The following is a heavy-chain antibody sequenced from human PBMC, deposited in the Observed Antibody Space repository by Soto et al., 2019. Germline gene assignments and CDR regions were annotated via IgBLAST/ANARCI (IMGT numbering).Heavy chain of an antibody. CDR3: ARVGGNWNDDYFDY. V-gene: IGHV1-8*01. CDR2: MNPNTGDT. J-gene: IGHJ4*02. CDR1: GYTFNNYD. D-gene: IGHD1-1*01. Sequence: GASVKVSCKASGYTFNNYDINWVRQASGQGLEWMGWMNPNTGDTGYAQNFQGRVTMTRDTSVRTAYMELSSLRSEDTAVYYCARVGGNWNDDYFDYWGQGTLVTVSS.